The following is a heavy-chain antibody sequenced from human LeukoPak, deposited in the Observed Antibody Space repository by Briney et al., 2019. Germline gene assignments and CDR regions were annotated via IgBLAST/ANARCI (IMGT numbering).Heavy chain of an antibody. V-gene: IGHV3-66*01. Sequence: GGSLRLSCATSGXTVSSNFMSWVRQAPGKGLEWVSVIYSGGDTYYADSVKGRFTISRDNSKNTLYLQMNSLRAEDTAVYYCAREAYPGYSSNWYRWFDPWGQGTLVTVSS. CDR2: IYSGGDT. J-gene: IGHJ5*02. D-gene: IGHD6-13*01. CDR3: AREAYPGYSSNWYRWFDP. CDR1: GXTVSSNF.